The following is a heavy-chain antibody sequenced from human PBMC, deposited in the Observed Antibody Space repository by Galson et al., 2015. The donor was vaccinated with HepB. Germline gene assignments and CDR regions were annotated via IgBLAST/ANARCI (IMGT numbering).Heavy chain of an antibody. CDR2: IDPSDSYT. V-gene: IGHV5-10-1*01. Sequence: QSGAEVKKPGESLRISCKGSGYSFTSYWISWVRQMPGKGLEWMGRIDPSDSYTNYSPSFQGHVTISADKSISTAYLQWSSLKASDTAMYYCARQFSIEGDGYNYYFDYWGQGTLVTVSS. CDR1: GYSFTSYW. J-gene: IGHJ4*02. CDR3: ARQFSIEGDGYNYYFDY. D-gene: IGHD5-24*01.